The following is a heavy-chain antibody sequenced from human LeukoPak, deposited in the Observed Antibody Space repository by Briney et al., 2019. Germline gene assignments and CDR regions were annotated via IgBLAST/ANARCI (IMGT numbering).Heavy chain of an antibody. CDR1: GGTFSSYA. D-gene: IGHD1-26*01. V-gene: IGHV1-69*05. Sequence: SVKVSCKASGGTFSSYAISWVRQAPGQGLEWMGRIIPIFGTANYAQKFQGRVTITTDESTSTAYVELSSLRSEDTAVYYCARVAVGASYFDYWGQGTLVTVSS. J-gene: IGHJ4*02. CDR2: IIPIFGTA. CDR3: ARVAVGASYFDY.